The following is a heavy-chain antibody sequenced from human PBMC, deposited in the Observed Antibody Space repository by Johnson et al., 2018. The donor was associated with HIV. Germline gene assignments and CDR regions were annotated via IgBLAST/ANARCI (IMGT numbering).Heavy chain of an antibody. Sequence: QVQLVESGGGVVQPGRSLRLSCAASGFTFSSHGMHWVRQAPGKGLEWVAVIWYDGSTKYYADSVKGRFTISRDNSKNTLYLQMNSLRVEDTAGYYCAKSDYPGIAGAGSAYDDAFDIWGQGTMVTVSS. CDR3: AKSDYPGIAGAGSAYDDAFDI. CDR2: IWYDGSTK. J-gene: IGHJ3*02. V-gene: IGHV3-33*06. CDR1: GFTFSSHG. D-gene: IGHD6-19*01.